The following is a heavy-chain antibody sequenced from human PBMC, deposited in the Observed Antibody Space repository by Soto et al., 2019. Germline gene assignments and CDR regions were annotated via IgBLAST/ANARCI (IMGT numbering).Heavy chain of an antibody. Sequence: QVQLVQSGAEVKKPGASVKVSCKASGYTFTGYYMHWVRQAPGQGLEWMGWINPNSGGTNYAKKFQGRVTMTRDTSISTAYMEMSRLRSDDTAVYYCARDLVGFDYWGQGTLVTVSS. D-gene: IGHD3-3*01. CDR1: GYTFTGYY. CDR2: INPNSGGT. V-gene: IGHV1-2*02. J-gene: IGHJ4*02. CDR3: ARDLVGFDY.